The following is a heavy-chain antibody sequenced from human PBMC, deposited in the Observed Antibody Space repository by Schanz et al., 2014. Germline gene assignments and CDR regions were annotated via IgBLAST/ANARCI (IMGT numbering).Heavy chain of an antibody. CDR3: ARWRVGGLNILADDYDI. V-gene: IGHV3-30*04. CDR2: ISGNGGEK. D-gene: IGHD5-12*01. J-gene: IGHJ3*02. Sequence: VQLVESGGGLVQPGGSLRLSCVASGFTFSGSVMHWVRQAPGKGLRCVAVISGNGGEKYYADSVKGRFTISRDNSENTLYLEMTSLRVEDTAVYYCARWRVGGLNILADDYDIWGQGTEVIVSS. CDR1: GFTFSGSV.